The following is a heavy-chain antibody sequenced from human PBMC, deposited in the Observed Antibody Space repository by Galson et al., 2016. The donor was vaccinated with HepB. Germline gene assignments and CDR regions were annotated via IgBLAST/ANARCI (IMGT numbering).Heavy chain of an antibody. J-gene: IGHJ4*02. CDR2: IDHSADT. CDR1: KFTFSSYA. Sequence: LRLSCAASKFTFSSYAMSWVRQSPGKGLEWLGNIDHSADTFYNPSLKSRISISRDTSKNQFSLKLTSVTAADTGVFYCARHSGYAPFDYWGQGIVVAVSS. CDR3: ARHSGYAPFDY. D-gene: IGHD3-22*01. V-gene: IGHV4-34*01.